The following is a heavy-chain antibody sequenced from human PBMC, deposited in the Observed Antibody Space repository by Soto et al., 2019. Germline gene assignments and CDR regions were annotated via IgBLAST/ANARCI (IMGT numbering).Heavy chain of an antibody. CDR3: ARLSYSSSSGIDY. V-gene: IGHV4-39*01. CDR1: GGSISSSSYY. Sequence: KPSETLSLTCTVSGGSISSSSYYWGWTRQPPGKGLEWIGSIYYSGSTYYNPSLKSRVTISVDTSKNQFSLKLSSVTAADTAVYYCARLSYSSSSGIDYWGQGTLVTVS. J-gene: IGHJ4*02. CDR2: IYYSGST. D-gene: IGHD6-6*01.